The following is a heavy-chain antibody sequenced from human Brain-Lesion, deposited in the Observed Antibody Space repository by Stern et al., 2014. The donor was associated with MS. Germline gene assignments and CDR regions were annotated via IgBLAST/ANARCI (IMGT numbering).Heavy chain of an antibody. J-gene: IGHJ4*02. CDR1: GGSVSGGSHY. Sequence: VQLEESGPGLVKTSETLSLTCTVSGGSVSGGSHYWSWIRQPPGKGLEWIGYIYHSGSTKYNPSLKSRVTISVDVSKDQFSLRLTSVTAADTAVYYCARDSRKWGDSYLDYWGQGTLVTVSS. D-gene: IGHD1-14*01. CDR3: ARDSRKWGDSYLDY. V-gene: IGHV4-61*01. CDR2: IYHSGST.